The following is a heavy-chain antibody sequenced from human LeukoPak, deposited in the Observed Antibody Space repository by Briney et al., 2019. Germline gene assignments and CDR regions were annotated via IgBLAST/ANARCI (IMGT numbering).Heavy chain of an antibody. CDR2: IYYSGNT. J-gene: IGHJ5*02. CDR3: ARGFTVVSYGGGFDP. Sequence: SETLSLTCTVSGGSISSYYWSWIRQPPGKGLEWIGYIYYSGNTNYNPSLKSRVTISVDTSKNQFSLKLSSVTAADTAVYYCARGFTVVSYGGGFDPWGRGTLVTVSS. V-gene: IGHV4-59*01. CDR1: GGSISSYY. D-gene: IGHD4-23*01.